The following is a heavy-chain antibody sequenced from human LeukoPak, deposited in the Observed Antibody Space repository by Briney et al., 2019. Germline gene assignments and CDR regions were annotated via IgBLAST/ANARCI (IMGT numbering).Heavy chain of an antibody. CDR3: ARLAVAGRRHGD. Sequence: SETLSLTCAVYGGSFSGYYWSWIRQPPGKGLEWIGEINHSGSTNYNPSLKSRVTISVDTSKNQFSLKLSSVTAADTAVYYCARLAVAGRRHGDWGQGTLVSVSS. CDR2: INHSGST. J-gene: IGHJ4*02. V-gene: IGHV4-34*01. D-gene: IGHD6-19*01. CDR1: GGSFSGYY.